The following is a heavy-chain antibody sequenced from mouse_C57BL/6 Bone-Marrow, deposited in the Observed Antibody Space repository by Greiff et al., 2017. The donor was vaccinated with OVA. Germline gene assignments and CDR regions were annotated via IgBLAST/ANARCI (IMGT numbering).Heavy chain of an antibody. D-gene: IGHD3-2*02. Sequence: VKLVESGAELAKPGASVKLSCKASGYTFTSYWMHWVKQRPGQGLEWIGYINPSSGYTKYNQKFKDKATLTADKSSSTAYMQLSSLTYEDSAVYYCARGLRLRYYAMDYWGQGTSVTVSS. CDR1: GYTFTSYW. J-gene: IGHJ4*01. CDR2: INPSSGYT. CDR3: ARGLRLRYYAMDY. V-gene: IGHV1-7*01.